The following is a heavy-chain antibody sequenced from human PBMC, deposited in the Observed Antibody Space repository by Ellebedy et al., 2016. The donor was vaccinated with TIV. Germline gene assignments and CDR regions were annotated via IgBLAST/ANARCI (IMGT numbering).Heavy chain of an antibody. D-gene: IGHD3-16*01. J-gene: IGHJ3*01. CDR1: GGSFSDFY. V-gene: IGHV4-34*01. Sequence: SETLSLXCAVYGGSFSDFYWSWIRQPPGKGLEWVGEIDHSGVTNYNPSLKSRLTISVDTSKNQFSLKLTSVTAADTADYYCARGGGLRAFDVWGQGTVVTVSS. CDR3: ARGGGLRAFDV. CDR2: IDHSGVT.